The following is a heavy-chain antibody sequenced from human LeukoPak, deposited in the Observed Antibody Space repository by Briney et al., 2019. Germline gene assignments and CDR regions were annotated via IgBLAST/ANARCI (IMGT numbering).Heavy chain of an antibody. CDR3: ARHGPGYCISTSCYHNPFDY. CDR2: IYYSGST. V-gene: IGHV4-39*01. Sequence: SETLSLTCTVSGGAVSGGSISSSSYYWGWIRQPPGQGLEWIGSIYYSGSTYYNPSLKSRVIISVDTSKNQFSLKLSSVTAADTAVYYCARHGPGYCISTSCYHNPFDYWGQGTLVTVSS. J-gene: IGHJ4*02. D-gene: IGHD2-2*01. CDR1: GGSISSSSYY.